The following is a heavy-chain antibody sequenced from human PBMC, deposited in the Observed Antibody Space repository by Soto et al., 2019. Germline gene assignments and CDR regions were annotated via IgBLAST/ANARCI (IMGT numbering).Heavy chain of an antibody. CDR2: ISAYNGNT. V-gene: IGHV1-18*01. CDR3: ARGLDDIGVVRGYFDY. CDR1: GYTFTSYG. J-gene: IGHJ4*02. Sequence: ASVKVSCKASGYTFTSYGISWVRQAPGQGLEWMGWISAYNGNTNYAQKLQGRVTMTTDTSTSTAYMELRSLRSDDTAVCYCARGLDDIGVVRGYFDYWGQGTLITVSS. D-gene: IGHD2-15*01.